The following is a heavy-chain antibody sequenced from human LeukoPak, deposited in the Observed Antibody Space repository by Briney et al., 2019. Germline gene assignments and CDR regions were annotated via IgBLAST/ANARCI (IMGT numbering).Heavy chain of an antibody. D-gene: IGHD1-26*01. CDR1: GFTFDDYA. Sequence: GGSLRLSCAASGFTFDDYAMHWVRQAPGKGLEWVSGISWNSGSIGYADSVKGRFTISRDNAKNSLYLQMNSLRAEDTALYNCAKVPEWGEGASWGQGTLVTVSS. V-gene: IGHV3-9*01. J-gene: IGHJ4*02. CDR2: ISWNSGSI. CDR3: AKVPEWGEGAS.